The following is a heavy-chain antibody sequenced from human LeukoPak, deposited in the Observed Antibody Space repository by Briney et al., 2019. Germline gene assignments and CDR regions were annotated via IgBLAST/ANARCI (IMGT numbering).Heavy chain of an antibody. V-gene: IGHV3-23*01. Sequence: GGTLRLSCAASGFTFSSYGMGWVRQAPGKGLEWVSAISGSGGSTYYADSVKGRFTISRDNSKNTLYLQMNSLRAEDTAVYYCAKFKLDSYGYVTDYWGQGTLVTVSS. CDR3: AKFKLDSYGYVTDY. CDR2: ISGSGGST. J-gene: IGHJ4*02. D-gene: IGHD5-18*01. CDR1: GFTFSSYG.